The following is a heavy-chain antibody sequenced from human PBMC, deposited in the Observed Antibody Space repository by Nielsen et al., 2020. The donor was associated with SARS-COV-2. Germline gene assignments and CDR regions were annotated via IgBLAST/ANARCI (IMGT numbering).Heavy chain of an antibody. Sequence: LRLSCTVSGGSISSGDYYWSWIRQPPGKGLEWIGYIYYSGSTYYNPSLKSRVTISVDTSKNQFSLKLSSVTAADTALYYCAKDMEWFGEELNGMDVWGQGTTVTVSS. CDR3: AKDMEWFGEELNGMDV. D-gene: IGHD3-10*01. V-gene: IGHV4-30-4*01. CDR1: GGSISSGDYY. CDR2: IYYSGST. J-gene: IGHJ6*02.